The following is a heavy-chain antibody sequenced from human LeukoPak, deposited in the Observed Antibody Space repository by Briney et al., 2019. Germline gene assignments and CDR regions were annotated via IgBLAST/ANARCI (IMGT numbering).Heavy chain of an antibody. D-gene: IGHD6-13*01. CDR1: GFTFSSYA. J-gene: IGHJ4*02. CDR2: ISSSSSNI. CDR3: EREGYTLNY. Sequence: PGGSLRLSCAASGFTFSSYAMNWVRQAPGKGLEWVSYISSSSSNIYYGDSVKGRFTISRDNGKNSLYLQINSLRDEDTAVYYCEREGYTLNYWGQGTLVTVSS. V-gene: IGHV3-48*02.